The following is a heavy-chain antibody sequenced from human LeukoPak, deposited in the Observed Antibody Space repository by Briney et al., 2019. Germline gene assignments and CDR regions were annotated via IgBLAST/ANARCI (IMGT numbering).Heavy chain of an antibody. D-gene: IGHD3-22*01. CDR1: GYTFTTYY. Sequence: ASVKVSCKASGYTFTTYYMHWVRQAPGQGLEWMGWINPNSGCTNYAQKFQGRLTLTRDTSISTAYMELSRLRSDDTAVYYCARGPDTSGYYPFDYWGQGTLVTVSS. CDR2: INPNSGCT. CDR3: ARGPDTSGYYPFDY. J-gene: IGHJ4*02. V-gene: IGHV1-2*02.